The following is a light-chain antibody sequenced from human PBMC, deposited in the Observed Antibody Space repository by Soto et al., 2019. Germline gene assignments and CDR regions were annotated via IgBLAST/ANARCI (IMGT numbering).Light chain of an antibody. CDR3: QQYDVWPPWT. J-gene: IGKJ1*01. V-gene: IGKV3-15*01. CDR2: AAS. CDR1: QNVSSN. Sequence: IVMTQSPATLSVSPGERATLSCRASQNVSSNLAWYQQKPGQAPRLLIYAASSRATGVPARFSGSGSGTEFTLTISSLQSEDFALYYCQQYDVWPPWTFGQGTKVDIK.